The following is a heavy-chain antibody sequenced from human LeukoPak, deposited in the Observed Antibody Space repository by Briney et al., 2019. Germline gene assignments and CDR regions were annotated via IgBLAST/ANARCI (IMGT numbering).Heavy chain of an antibody. J-gene: IGHJ6*02. CDR3: ARGAGILDYYYGMDV. V-gene: IGHV4-39*07. CDR2: VYYSGST. Sequence: SETLSLTCTVSGGSISSSSYYWGWIRQPPGKGLEWIGSVYYSGSTYYNPSLKSRVTISADTSKNQFSLKLTSVTAADTAVYYCARGAGILDYYYGMDVWGQGTTVTVSS. CDR1: GGSISSSSYY. D-gene: IGHD1-1*01.